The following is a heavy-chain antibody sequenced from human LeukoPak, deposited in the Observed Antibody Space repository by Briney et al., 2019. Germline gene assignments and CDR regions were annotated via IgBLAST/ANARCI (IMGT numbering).Heavy chain of an antibody. J-gene: IGHJ5*02. CDR2: MNPNSGNT. CDR3: ARANNRYDYVWGSPSPNNWFDP. D-gene: IGHD3-16*01. CDR1: GYTFTSYD. Sequence: ASVKVSCKASGYTFTSYDINWVRQVTGQGLEWMGWMNPNSGNTGYAQKFQGRVTMTRNTSISTAYMELSSLRSEDTAVYYCARANNRYDYVWGSPSPNNWFDPWGQGTLVTVSS. V-gene: IGHV1-8*01.